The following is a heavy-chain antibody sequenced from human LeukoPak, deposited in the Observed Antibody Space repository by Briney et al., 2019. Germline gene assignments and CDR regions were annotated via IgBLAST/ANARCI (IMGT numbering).Heavy chain of an antibody. V-gene: IGHV4-34*01. CDR3: ASGVGEFFPDAFNI. Sequence: SETLSLTCAVFGGSFSDYSWTWIRQTPGKGLEWIGEINHRGGTNYNPSLKSRLTISVDTSKNQFSLNLTSVTAADTAVYYCASGVGEFFPDAFNIWGQGTMVGVFS. J-gene: IGHJ3*02. D-gene: IGHD3-10*01. CDR2: INHRGGT. CDR1: GGSFSDYS.